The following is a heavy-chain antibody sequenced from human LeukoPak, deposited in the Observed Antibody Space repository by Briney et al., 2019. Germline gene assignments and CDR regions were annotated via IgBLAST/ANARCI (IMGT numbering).Heavy chain of an antibody. V-gene: IGHV3-66*04. CDR1: EFTVSSHY. CDR2: LYSDGST. J-gene: IGHJ4*02. CDR3: AKRRSRGSFDY. Sequence: GGSLRLSCAASEFTVSSHYMSWVRQAPGKGLEWVSVLYSDGSTYYADSVKDRFTISRDNSKNTLYLQMNSLRAEDTAVYYCAKRRSRGSFDYWGQGTLVTVSS.